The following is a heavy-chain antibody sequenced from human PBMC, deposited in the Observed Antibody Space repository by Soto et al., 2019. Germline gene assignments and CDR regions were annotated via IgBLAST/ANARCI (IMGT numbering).Heavy chain of an antibody. CDR2: ISGSGSST. CDR3: AKDLYSSSWGYFQH. D-gene: IGHD6-13*01. V-gene: IGHV3-23*01. J-gene: IGHJ1*01. CDR1: GFTFSSYA. Sequence: EVQLLESGGGLVQPGGSLRLSCAASGFTFSSYAMSWVRQAPGKGLEWVSAISGSGSSTYYADSVKGRFTISRDNSKNTPYLQMNSLRAEDTAVYYCAKDLYSSSWGYFQHWGQGTLVTVSS.